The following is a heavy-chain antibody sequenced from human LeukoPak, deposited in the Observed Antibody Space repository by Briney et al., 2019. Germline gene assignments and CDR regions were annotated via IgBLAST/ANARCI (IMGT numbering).Heavy chain of an antibody. J-gene: IGHJ3*02. CDR1: GGTFSSYA. V-gene: IGHV1-69*13. D-gene: IGHD3-9*01. Sequence: ASVNVSCKASGGTFSSYAISWVRQAPGQGLEWMGGIIPIFGTANYAQKFQGRVTITADESTSTAYMELSSLRSEDTAVYYCAATYYDILTGYYFGTFDIWGQGTMVTVSS. CDR2: IIPIFGTA. CDR3: AATYYDILTGYYFGTFDI.